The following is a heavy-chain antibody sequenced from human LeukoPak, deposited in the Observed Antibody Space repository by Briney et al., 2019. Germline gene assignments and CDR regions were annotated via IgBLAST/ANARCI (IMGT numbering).Heavy chain of an antibody. Sequence: PGGSLRLSCAASGFTFSSYAMHWVRQAPGKGLVWVSRINTDRSGTTYADSVKGRFTISRDNAKNTLYLQMNSLRAEDTAVYYCTRGRPVDVWGKGTTVTVSS. V-gene: IGHV3-74*01. CDR1: GFTFSSYA. CDR3: TRGRPVDV. CDR2: INTDRSGT. J-gene: IGHJ6*04.